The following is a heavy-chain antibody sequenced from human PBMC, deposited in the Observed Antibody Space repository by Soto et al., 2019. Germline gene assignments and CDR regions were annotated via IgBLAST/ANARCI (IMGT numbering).Heavy chain of an antibody. V-gene: IGHV3-21*06. J-gene: IGHJ6*02. CDR2: ISGGGSYI. CDR1: GFTFSDEN. D-gene: IGHD2-2*01. CDR3: ARDSDCHSTSCFFPPHV. Sequence: GSLRLSCSAFGFTFSDENMSWVRQVPGKGLEWVSGISGGGSYIFYADSVQGRFSISRDNAKNSLFLEMNSLRVEDTAVYYCARDSDCHSTSCFFPPHVWGQGTTVTVSS.